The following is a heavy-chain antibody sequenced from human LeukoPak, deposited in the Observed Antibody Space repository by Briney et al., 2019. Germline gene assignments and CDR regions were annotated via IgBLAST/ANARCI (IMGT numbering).Heavy chain of an antibody. Sequence: ASVKVSCKASGYTLTDYYMHWVRQAPGQGLEWMGRINPNSGGTNYAQKFQGRVTMTRDTSISTVYMELSRLRSDDTAVYYCARVGYYESSGYYECWGQGTLVTVSS. CDR2: INPNSGGT. CDR1: GYTLTDYY. J-gene: IGHJ4*02. V-gene: IGHV1-2*06. D-gene: IGHD3-22*01. CDR3: ARVGYYESSGYYEC.